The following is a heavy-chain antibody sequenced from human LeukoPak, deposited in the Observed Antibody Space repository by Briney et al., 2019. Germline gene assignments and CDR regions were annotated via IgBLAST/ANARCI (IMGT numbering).Heavy chain of an antibody. CDR3: ARGDPHADL. CDR2: ITISGHTK. Sequence: GGSLRLSCAASGSDLSTYEMNWVRQAPGKGLEWIADITISGHTKNYADSVKGRFTISRDNARTSLYLQMNSLRVEDTGVYYCARGDPHADLWGQGTLVTVSS. J-gene: IGHJ5*02. CDR1: GSDLSTYE. V-gene: IGHV3-48*03.